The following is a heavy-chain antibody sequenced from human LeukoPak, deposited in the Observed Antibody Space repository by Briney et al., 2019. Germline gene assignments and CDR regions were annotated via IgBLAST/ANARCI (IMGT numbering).Heavy chain of an antibody. CDR3: AKDRYYYDSSGYSPVTPAGY. V-gene: IGHV3-23*01. D-gene: IGHD3-22*01. CDR1: GFTFSSYA. Sequence: GALRLSCAASGFTFSSYAMSWVRQAPGEGLEWVSAISGSGGSTYYADSVKGRFTISRDNSKNTLYLQMNSLRAEDMAVYYCAKDRYYYDSSGYSPVTPAGYWGQGTLVTVSS. J-gene: IGHJ4*02. CDR2: ISGSGGST.